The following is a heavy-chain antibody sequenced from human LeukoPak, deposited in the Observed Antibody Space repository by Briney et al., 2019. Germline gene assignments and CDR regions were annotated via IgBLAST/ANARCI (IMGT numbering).Heavy chain of an antibody. Sequence: PSQTLSLTCTVSGSSISSGGYYWSWIRQHPGKGLEWIGYIYYSGSTYYNPSLKSRVTISVDTSKNQFSLKLSSVTAADTAVYYCARVNVYYYYYMDVWGKGTTVTVSS. V-gene: IGHV4-31*03. CDR3: ARVNVYYYYYMDV. J-gene: IGHJ6*03. CDR1: GSSISSGGYY. CDR2: IYYSGST.